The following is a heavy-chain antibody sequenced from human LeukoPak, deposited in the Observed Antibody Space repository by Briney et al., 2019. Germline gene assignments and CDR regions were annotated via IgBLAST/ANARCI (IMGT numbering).Heavy chain of an antibody. CDR1: GDSITSNNYY. J-gene: IGHJ4*02. V-gene: IGHV4-39*07. CDR2: IHHSGNT. D-gene: IGHD1-26*01. CDR3: ARDVGASNFDY. Sequence: SETLSLTCAVSGDSITSNNYYWGWIRQPPGKGLEWIGSIHHSGNTHYNPSLKSRLTISLDTSKNRFSLNLTSVTAADTAVYYCARDVGASNFDYWGQGTLVTVSS.